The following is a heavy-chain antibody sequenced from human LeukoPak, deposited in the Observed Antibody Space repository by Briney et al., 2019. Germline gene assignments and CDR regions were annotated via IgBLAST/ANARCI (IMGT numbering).Heavy chain of an antibody. Sequence: SETLSLTCTVSGGSFSSGSYYWSWLRQSPGKGLEWIGYIYYSGSTNYNPSLKSRVTISVDTSKNQFSLKLSSVTAADTAVYYCARDKNSGTYCDYWGQGTLVTVSS. V-gene: IGHV4-61*01. CDR1: GGSFSSGSYY. CDR2: IYYSGST. D-gene: IGHD1-26*01. CDR3: ARDKNSGTYCDY. J-gene: IGHJ4*02.